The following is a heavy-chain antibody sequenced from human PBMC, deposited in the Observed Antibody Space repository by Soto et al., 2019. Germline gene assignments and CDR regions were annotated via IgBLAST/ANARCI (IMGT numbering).Heavy chain of an antibody. Sequence: EVQLLESGGGLVQPGDSLRLSCAASGFTFISYAMTWVRQAPGKGLEWVVGISGSGDTTYYADSVKGRFTISRDNSKNTVYLAINSLRAENTAVYYCPALYKWNVRGDYWGQGTLVTVSS. CDR3: PALYKWNVRGDY. CDR2: ISGSGDTT. V-gene: IGHV3-23*01. D-gene: IGHD1-20*01. CDR1: GFTFISYA. J-gene: IGHJ4*02.